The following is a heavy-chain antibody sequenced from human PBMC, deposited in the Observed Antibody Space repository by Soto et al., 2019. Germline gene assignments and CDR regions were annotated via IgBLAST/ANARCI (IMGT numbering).Heavy chain of an antibody. D-gene: IGHD1-26*01. V-gene: IGHV3-30*18. CDR3: AKGHLVGTTSSYFDY. J-gene: IGHJ4*02. CDR2: MSSDANNK. CDR1: GFTLSNYG. Sequence: GGSLRLSCAASGFTLSNYGIHWVRQAPGKGLEWVAVMSSDANNKNYADSVKGRFTISRDNSKNTLYLQMNSLRAEDSAVYYCAKGHLVGTTSSYFDYWGQGTLVTVSS.